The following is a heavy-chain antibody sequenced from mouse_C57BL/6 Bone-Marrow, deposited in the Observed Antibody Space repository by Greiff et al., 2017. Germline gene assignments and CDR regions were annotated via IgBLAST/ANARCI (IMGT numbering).Heavy chain of an antibody. V-gene: IGHV1-69*01. CDR2: IDPSDSYT. Sequence: QVQLQQPGAELVMPGASVKLSCKASGYTFTSYWMHWVKQRPGQGLEWIGEIDPSDSYTNYNQKFKGKSTLTVDKSSSTAYMQLSSLTSEDSAVYYCARLNFYYDYDGAMDYWGQGTSVTVSS. CDR1: GYTFTSYW. J-gene: IGHJ4*01. CDR3: ARLNFYYDYDGAMDY. D-gene: IGHD2-4*01.